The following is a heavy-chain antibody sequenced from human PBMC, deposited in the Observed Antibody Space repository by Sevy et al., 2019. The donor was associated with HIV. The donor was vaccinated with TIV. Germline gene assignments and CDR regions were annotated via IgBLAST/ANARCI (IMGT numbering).Heavy chain of an antibody. J-gene: IGHJ4*02. V-gene: IGHV3-21*01. Sequence: GGSLRLSCTASGFTFSSFSMSWVRQAPGKGLEWVASFNSRSTYIYHADPVKGRFTMPRDNAKNSLYLQMNSLRAEDTAVYYCARDPSPGITAIQDYWGPGTLVTVSS. CDR3: ARDPSPGITAIQDY. D-gene: IGHD2-21*02. CDR2: FNSRSTYI. CDR1: GFTFSSFS.